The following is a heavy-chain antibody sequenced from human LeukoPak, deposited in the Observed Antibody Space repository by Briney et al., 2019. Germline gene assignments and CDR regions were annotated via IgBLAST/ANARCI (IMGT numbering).Heavy chain of an antibody. J-gene: IGHJ3*02. CDR1: GGSISSSSYY. CDR3: ARGRYYDSSAAFDI. D-gene: IGHD3-22*01. CDR2: IYYSGST. V-gene: IGHV4-39*07. Sequence: SETLSLTCAVSGGSISSSSYYWGWIRQPPGKGLEWIGSIYYSGSTYYNPSLKSRVTISVDTSKNQFSLKLSSVTAADTAVYYCARGRYYDSSAAFDIWGQGTMVTVSS.